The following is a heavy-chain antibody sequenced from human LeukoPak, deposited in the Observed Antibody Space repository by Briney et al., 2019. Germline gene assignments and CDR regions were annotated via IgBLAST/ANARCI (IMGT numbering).Heavy chain of an antibody. CDR3: ARNVAAAASPHYFYYGLDV. D-gene: IGHD6-13*01. Sequence: ESGPTLVNPTQTLTLTCTFSGFSLSASGMCVSWIRQPPGKALEWLARIDWDTDTYYTPSLKTRLTISMDTSNNQVVLTMTNMDPLDTATYYCARNVAAAASPHYFYYGLDVWGQGTTVTASS. V-gene: IGHV2-70*11. J-gene: IGHJ6*02. CDR1: GFSLSASGMC. CDR2: IDWDTDT.